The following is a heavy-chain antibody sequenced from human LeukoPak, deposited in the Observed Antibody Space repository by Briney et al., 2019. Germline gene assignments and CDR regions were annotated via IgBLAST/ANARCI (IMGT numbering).Heavy chain of an antibody. CDR1: GYTFSTYG. V-gene: IGHV1-18*01. CDR3: ARRTVGATFDY. J-gene: IGHJ4*02. Sequence: ASVKVSCKASGYTFSTYGITWVRQAHGQGLEWMGWISAYNGNTNYAQKLQGRVTMTTDTSTSTAYMELRSLRSDDTAVYYCARRTVGATFDYWGQGTLVTVSS. CDR2: ISAYNGNT. D-gene: IGHD1-26*01.